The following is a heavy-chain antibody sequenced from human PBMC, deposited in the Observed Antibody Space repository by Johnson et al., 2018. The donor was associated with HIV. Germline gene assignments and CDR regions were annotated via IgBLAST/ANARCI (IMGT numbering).Heavy chain of an antibody. CDR1: GFTFIHYW. Sequence: QVQLVESGGGLVQPGGSLTLSCAASGFTFIHYWMHWVRQAPGKVLEWVAHISSSGSNRDYSDSVKGRFTISRDNAKNSLFLQMNSLRAEDTAVYYCASDYSDIGGYRLRAYHIWGQGTGVTVSS. D-gene: IGHD3-22*01. CDR3: ASDYSDIGGYRLRAYHI. CDR2: ISSSGSNR. V-gene: IGHV3-11*04. J-gene: IGHJ3*02.